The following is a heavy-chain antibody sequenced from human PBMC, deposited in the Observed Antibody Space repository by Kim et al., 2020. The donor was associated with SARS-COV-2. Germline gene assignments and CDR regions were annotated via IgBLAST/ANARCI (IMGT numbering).Heavy chain of an antibody. CDR1: GGSISSYY. V-gene: IGHV4-59*01. CDR2: AYYSGST. J-gene: IGHJ3*02. CDR3: ASESRDDAFDI. Sequence: SETLSLTCTVSGGSISSYYWSWIRQPPGKGLEWIGDAYYSGSTNYNPSLKSRVTLLVNTTKKEFSLRLRSVTAADTAVYYCASESRDDAFDIWGQGTLV.